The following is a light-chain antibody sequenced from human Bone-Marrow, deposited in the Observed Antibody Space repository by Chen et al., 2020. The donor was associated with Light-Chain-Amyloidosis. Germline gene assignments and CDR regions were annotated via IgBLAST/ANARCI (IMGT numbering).Light chain of an antibody. Sequence: SSELTQDTALSVALGQTVRITCQGDSLRSEYATWYQQRPGQVPVIVIYGKNNRPSGIPDLFSVATSGDTASLTITGAQAEDEADYYCHSRDNYGYHAFGTGTKLTV. V-gene: IGLV3-19*01. CDR3: HSRDNYGYHA. CDR2: GKN. J-gene: IGLJ1*01. CDR1: SLRSEY.